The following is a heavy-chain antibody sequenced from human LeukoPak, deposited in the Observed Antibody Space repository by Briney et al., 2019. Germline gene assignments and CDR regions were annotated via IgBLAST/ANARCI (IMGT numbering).Heavy chain of an antibody. CDR1: GFTVSSNY. V-gene: IGHV3-53*01. J-gene: IGHJ4*02. Sequence: GGSLRLSCAASGFTVSSNYMSWVRQAPGKGLEWVSVIYGGGDTNYADSVKGRFIISRDTSKNTVYLQMNSLRAEDTAVYYCARGQAAGGLSFDYWGQGTLVTVSS. CDR3: ARGQAAGGLSFDY. D-gene: IGHD6-13*01. CDR2: IYGGGDT.